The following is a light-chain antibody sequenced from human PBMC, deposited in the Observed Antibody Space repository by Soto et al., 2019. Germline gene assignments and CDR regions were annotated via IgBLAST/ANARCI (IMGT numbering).Light chain of an antibody. CDR3: HQSYCTPPWT. CDR1: QSISSY. J-gene: IGKJ1*01. V-gene: IGKV1-39*01. CDR2: AAP. Sequence: DIQMTQSPSSLSASVGDRITITCRASQSISSYLNWYQQKPGKAPKLLIYAAPSLQSGVPSRFSGSGSGTDFTLTLSSLQPEDFATYYYHQSYCTPPWTFGQATKVAIK.